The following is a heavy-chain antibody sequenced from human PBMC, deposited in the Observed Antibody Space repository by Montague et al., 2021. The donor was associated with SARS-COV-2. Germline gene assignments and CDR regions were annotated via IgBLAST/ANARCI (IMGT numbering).Heavy chain of an antibody. Sequence: SETLSLTCAVYGGSFSGYYWSWIRQPPGKGLELIGEINHSGSTNYNPTLKSRVTISVDTSKNQFSLKLSSGTAADTAVYYCARVRYYGSGTSLGMDVWGQGTTVTVSS. CDR2: INHSGST. CDR1: GGSFSGYY. J-gene: IGHJ6*02. V-gene: IGHV4-34*01. CDR3: ARVRYYGSGTSLGMDV. D-gene: IGHD3-10*01.